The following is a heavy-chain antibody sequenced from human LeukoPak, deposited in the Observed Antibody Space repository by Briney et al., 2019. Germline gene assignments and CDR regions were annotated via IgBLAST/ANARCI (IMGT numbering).Heavy chain of an antibody. J-gene: IGHJ4*02. Sequence: ASVKVSCKASGYTFTSYGISWVRQAPGQGLEWMGWISAYNGNTNYAQKLQGRVTMTTDTSTSTAYMELSSLRSEDTAVYYCALNLPGIAAAVLDYWGQGTLVTVSS. CDR2: ISAYNGNT. V-gene: IGHV1-18*01. CDR3: ALNLPGIAAAVLDY. D-gene: IGHD6-13*01. CDR1: GYTFTSYG.